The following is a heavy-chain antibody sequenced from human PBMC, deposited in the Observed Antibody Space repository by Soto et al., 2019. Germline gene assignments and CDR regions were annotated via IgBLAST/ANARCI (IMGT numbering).Heavy chain of an antibody. CDR2: ISSSSSYI. CDR1: GFTFSSYS. J-gene: IGHJ3*01. V-gene: IGHV3-21*01. CDR3: ARNHVYGSSWPRWNAFDF. Sequence: GGSLRLSCAASGFTFSSYSMNWVRQAPGKGLEWVSSISSSSSYIYYADSVKGRLTISRDNAKNSLYLQMNSLRAEDTAVYYCARNHVYGSSWPRWNAFDFWGQGIRVTVSS. D-gene: IGHD6-13*01.